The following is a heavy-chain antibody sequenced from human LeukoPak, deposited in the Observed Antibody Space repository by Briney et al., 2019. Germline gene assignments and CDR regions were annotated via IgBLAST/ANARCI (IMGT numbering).Heavy chain of an antibody. J-gene: IGHJ4*02. CDR1: GYTLTELS. Sequence: GASVKVSCKVSGYTLTELSMHWVRQAPGKGLEWMGGFDPEDGETIYAQKFQGRVTMTEDTSTDTAYMELSSLRSEDTAVYYCATVNPIAVEGGLFDYWGQGTLVTVSS. D-gene: IGHD6-19*01. V-gene: IGHV1-24*01. CDR3: ATVNPIAVEGGLFDY. CDR2: FDPEDGET.